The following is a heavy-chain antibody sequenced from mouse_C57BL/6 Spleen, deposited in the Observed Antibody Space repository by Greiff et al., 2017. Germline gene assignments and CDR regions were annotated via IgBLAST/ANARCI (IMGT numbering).Heavy chain of an antibody. J-gene: IGHJ2*01. CDR3: ARAILTGTYYFDY. CDR1: GYTFTDYY. Sequence: VQLQQSGPVLVKPGASVKMSCKASGYTFTDYYMNWVKQSHGKSLEWIGVINPYNGGTSYNQKFKGMATLTVDKSSSTAYMELNSLTSEDSAVYYCARAILTGTYYFDYWGQGTTLTVSS. D-gene: IGHD4-1*01. CDR2: INPYNGGT. V-gene: IGHV1-19*01.